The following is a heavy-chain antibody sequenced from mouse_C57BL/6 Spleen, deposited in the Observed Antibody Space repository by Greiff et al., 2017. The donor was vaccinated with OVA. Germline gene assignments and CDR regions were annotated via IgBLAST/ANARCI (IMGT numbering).Heavy chain of an antibody. V-gene: IGHV1-5*01. D-gene: IGHD1-1*01. Sequence: VQLQQSGTVLARPGASVKMSCKTSGYTFTSYWMHWVKQRPGQGLEWIGAIYPGNSDTSYNQKFKGKAKLTAVTSASTAYMELSSLTNEDSAVYYCTRPSYYYGSDGWYFDVWGTGTTVTVSS. J-gene: IGHJ1*03. CDR2: IYPGNSDT. CDR1: GYTFTSYW. CDR3: TRPSYYYGSDGWYFDV.